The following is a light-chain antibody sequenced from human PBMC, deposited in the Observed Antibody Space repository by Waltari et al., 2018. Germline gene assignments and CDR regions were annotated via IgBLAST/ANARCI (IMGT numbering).Light chain of an antibody. CDR3: SSYATRYMVL. Sequence: QSALTQPASVSGSVGPSISISCTGSNNAIGAHNLVSWYQQYPGKPPKLVIYEVSNRPSGVSNRFSASKSGTTASLTISGLQAEDEAEYFCSSYATRYMVLFGGGTRVTVL. J-gene: IGLJ2*01. CDR2: EVS. CDR1: NNAIGAHNL. V-gene: IGLV2-14*01.